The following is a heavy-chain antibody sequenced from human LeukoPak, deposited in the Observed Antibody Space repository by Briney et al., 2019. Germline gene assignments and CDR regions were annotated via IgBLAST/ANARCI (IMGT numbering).Heavy chain of an antibody. V-gene: IGHV3-21*06. CDR1: GVSLSNCN. CDR2: ISSSSYYI. Sequence: GGSLRLSCVVSGVSLSNCNMNWVRQAPGRGLEWVSYISSSSYYIYYTDSAKGRFTISRDNAKNSLYLDMSGLRAEGTAVYYCARDRPYDYVWGSDGLDFWGHGTAVTVSS. D-gene: IGHD3-16*01. CDR3: ARDRPYDYVWGSDGLDF. J-gene: IGHJ3*01.